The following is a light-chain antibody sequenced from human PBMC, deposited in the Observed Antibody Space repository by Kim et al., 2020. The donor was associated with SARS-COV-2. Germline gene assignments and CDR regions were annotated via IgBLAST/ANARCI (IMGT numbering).Light chain of an antibody. CDR2: DAS. V-gene: IGKV1-33*01. J-gene: IGKJ2*01. Sequence: DIQMTQSPSSLSASVGDSITITCQASQGIFTFLNWYQHRPGQPPKLLIYDASNLQTGVPSRFTGSGSGTQFTFTVSSLQPEDVATYYCQQYDNLTYTFGQGTKLEI. CDR1: QGIFTF. CDR3: QQYDNLTYT.